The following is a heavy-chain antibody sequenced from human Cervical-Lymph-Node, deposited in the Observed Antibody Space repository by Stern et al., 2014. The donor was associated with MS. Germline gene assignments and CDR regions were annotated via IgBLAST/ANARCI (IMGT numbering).Heavy chain of an antibody. D-gene: IGHD1-26*01. CDR3: ARGRSGSYWGAFDI. CDR1: GFPFSSYD. Sequence: EVQLVESGGGLVQPGGSLRLSCAASGFPFSSYDMHWVRQATGKGLEWVSAIGTAGDTYYPGSVKGRFTISRENAKNSLYLQMNSLRAGDTAVYYCARGRSGSYWGAFDIWGQGTMVTVSS. V-gene: IGHV3-13*01. J-gene: IGHJ3*02. CDR2: IGTAGDT.